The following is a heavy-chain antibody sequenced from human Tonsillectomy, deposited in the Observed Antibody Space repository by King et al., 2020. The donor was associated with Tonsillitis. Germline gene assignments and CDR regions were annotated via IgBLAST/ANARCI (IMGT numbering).Heavy chain of an antibody. Sequence: QLQESGSGLVKPSQTLSLTCAVSGGSISSGGYSWSWIRQPPGKGLEWIGYIYHSGCTYYNPSLKSRVTISVDRSKNQFSLKLSSVTAADTAVYYCARAPYTSQYYYDSSGSNDAFDIWGQGTMVTVSS. D-gene: IGHD3-22*01. CDR2: IYHSGCT. CDR3: ARAPYTSQYYYDSSGSNDAFDI. J-gene: IGHJ3*02. V-gene: IGHV4-30-2*01. CDR1: GGSISSGGYS.